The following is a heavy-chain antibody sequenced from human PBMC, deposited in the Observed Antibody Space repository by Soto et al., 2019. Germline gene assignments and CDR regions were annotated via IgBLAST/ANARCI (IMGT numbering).Heavy chain of an antibody. Sequence: QVQLVQSGAEVKKPGASVKVSCKASGYTFTGYYIQWMRQAPGQGLEWMGWINANSGATKYAQKFQDWVTMTRDTSISTAYMELSRLRSDDTAVYYCARLLEGDYFFDYWGQGTLVTVSS. CDR3: ARLLEGDYFFDY. D-gene: IGHD3-16*01. V-gene: IGHV1-2*04. CDR2: INANSGAT. CDR1: GYTFTGYY. J-gene: IGHJ4*02.